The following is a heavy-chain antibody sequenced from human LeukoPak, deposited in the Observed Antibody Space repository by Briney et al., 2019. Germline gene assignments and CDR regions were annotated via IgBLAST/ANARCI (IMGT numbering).Heavy chain of an antibody. CDR2: VIPIFGTA. J-gene: IGHJ4*02. CDR3: AREQTRGWPY. V-gene: IGHV1-69*13. Sequence: ASVKVSCKASGGTFSSYAFSWVRQAPGQGLEWMGGVIPIFGTANYAQKFQGRVTITADESTSTTYMELSRLRSEDTALYYCAREQTRGWPYWGQRTLVTVSA. D-gene: IGHD6-19*01. CDR1: GGTFSSYA.